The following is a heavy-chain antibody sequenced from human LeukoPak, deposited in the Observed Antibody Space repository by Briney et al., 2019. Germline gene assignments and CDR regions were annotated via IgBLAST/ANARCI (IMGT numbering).Heavy chain of an antibody. D-gene: IGHD3-10*01. CDR1: GFTFSSYW. CDR2: INSDGSST. CDR3: ARDRLTMVRGVPHWYYYGMDV. J-gene: IGHJ6*02. Sequence: GGSLRLSCAASGFTFSSYWMHWVRQAPGKGLVWVSRINSDGSSTSYADSAKGRFTISRDNAKNTLYLQMNSLRAEDTAVYYCARDRLTMVRGVPHWYYYGMDVWGQGTTVTVSS. V-gene: IGHV3-74*01.